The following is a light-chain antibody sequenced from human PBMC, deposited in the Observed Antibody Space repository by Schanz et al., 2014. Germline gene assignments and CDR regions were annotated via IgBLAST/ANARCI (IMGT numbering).Light chain of an antibody. J-gene: IGLJ3*02. CDR3: CSYAGSRWV. V-gene: IGLV2-23*02. Sequence: QSALTQPASVSGSPGQSITISCTGTSSDVGSYNLVSWYQQHPGKAPKLIIYDVSERPSGVPDRFSGSQSGNTASLTISGLQAEDESDYYCCSYAGSRWVFGGGTKLTVL. CDR2: DVS. CDR1: SSDVGSYNL.